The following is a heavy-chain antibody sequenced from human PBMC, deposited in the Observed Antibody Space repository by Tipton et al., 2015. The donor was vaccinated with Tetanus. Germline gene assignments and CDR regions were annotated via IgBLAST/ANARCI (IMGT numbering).Heavy chain of an antibody. CDR2: INHSGST. J-gene: IGHJ3*02. Sequence: TLSLTCAVYGGSFSGYYWSWIRQPPGKGLEWIGEINHSGSTNYNPSLKSRVTISVATSKNQFSLKRSSVTAADTAVYYCARPMYYYDSSGPFNIWDQGAVVTVSS. D-gene: IGHD3-22*01. CDR1: GGSFSGYY. CDR3: ARPMYYYDSSGPFNI. V-gene: IGHV4-34*01.